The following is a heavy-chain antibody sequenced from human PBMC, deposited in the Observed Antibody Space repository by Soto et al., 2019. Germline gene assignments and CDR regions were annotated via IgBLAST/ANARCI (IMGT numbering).Heavy chain of an antibody. CDR1: GYTFTSYA. CDR3: AIRYIDYYDSSGYPTNRSGFQH. CDR2: IIPIFGTA. D-gene: IGHD3-22*01. Sequence: ASVKVSCKASGYTFTSYAISWVRQAPGQGLEWMGGIIPIFGTANYAQKFQGRVTITADESTSTAYMELSSLRSEDTAVYYCAIRYIDYYDSSGYPTNRSGFQHWGQGTLVTVSS. J-gene: IGHJ1*01. V-gene: IGHV1-69*13.